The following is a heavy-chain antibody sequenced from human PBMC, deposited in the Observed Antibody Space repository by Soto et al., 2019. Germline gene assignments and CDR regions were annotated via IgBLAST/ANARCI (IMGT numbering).Heavy chain of an antibody. D-gene: IGHD2-2*01. J-gene: IGHJ5*02. CDR1: GFTFSTYW. CDR2: INSGATHT. CDR3: VRDSHCITSSCYGNWFDP. Sequence: EVQLVESGGGLVQPGGSLRLSCAASGFTFSTYWMHWIRQVPGKGLEWVSRINSGATHTYYADSGNGRFTISRDTAKNTLHVEMNGLRAEDTAIYYCVRDSHCITSSCYGNWFDPWGQGNLVTVSS. V-gene: IGHV3-74*01.